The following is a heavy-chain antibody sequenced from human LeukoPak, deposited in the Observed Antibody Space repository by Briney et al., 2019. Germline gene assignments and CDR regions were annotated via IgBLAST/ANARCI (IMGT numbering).Heavy chain of an antibody. V-gene: IGHV3-21*01. CDR2: ISSSSSYI. Sequence: KPGGSLRLSCAASGFTFSSYEMNWVRQAPGKGLEWVSSISSSSSYIYSADSMKGRFTISRDNAKNSLYLQMNSLRAEDTAVYYCARGLGVPDAFDIWGQGTMVTVSS. CDR3: ARGLGVPDAFDI. CDR1: GFTFSSYE. J-gene: IGHJ3*02. D-gene: IGHD1-26*01.